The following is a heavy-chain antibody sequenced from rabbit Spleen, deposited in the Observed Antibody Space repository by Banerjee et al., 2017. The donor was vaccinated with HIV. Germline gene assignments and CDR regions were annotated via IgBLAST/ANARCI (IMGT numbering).Heavy chain of an antibody. J-gene: IGHJ4*01. CDR2: IAGSSSGFT. V-gene: IGHV1S40*01. CDR3: ARGSAAMAMVITGFYLTL. Sequence: QSLEESGGDLVKPGASLTLTCTASGFSFSSRYYMCWVRQAPGKGLEWISCIAGSSSGFTYSATWAKGRFTISKTSSTTVTLQMTSLTVVDTATYFCARGSAAMAMVITGFYLTLWGPGTLVTVS. CDR1: GFSFSSRYY. D-gene: IGHD2-1*01.